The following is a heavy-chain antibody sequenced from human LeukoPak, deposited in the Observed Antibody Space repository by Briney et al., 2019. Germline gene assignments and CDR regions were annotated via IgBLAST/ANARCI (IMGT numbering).Heavy chain of an antibody. Sequence: SETLSLTCTVSGDSINSGNSHWTWIRQPPGKGLEWLGSVYDSWNNYYNPSLESRITMSVDTSKNQYSLELSSVIAADTAVYYCASYFVGNGGRGYWGQGTLVTVSS. CDR2: VYDSWNN. V-gene: IGHV4-30-4*01. D-gene: IGHD3-10*02. J-gene: IGHJ4*02. CDR3: ASYFVGNGGRGY. CDR1: GDSINSGNSH.